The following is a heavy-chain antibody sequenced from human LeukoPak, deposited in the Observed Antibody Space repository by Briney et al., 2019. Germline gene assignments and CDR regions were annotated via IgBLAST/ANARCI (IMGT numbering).Heavy chain of an antibody. V-gene: IGHV3-74*01. Sequence: GGSLRLSFAASGFTFISHWMHCFRQAPEKGLVGFPHINADGSGTYYAASVKGRFTISRDNAKNTLYLQMHSLTAEDTAVYYCVRGALRDCSYTSCSRGNWFDPWGQGTLVTVSS. CDR1: GFTFISHW. J-gene: IGHJ5*02. CDR3: VRGALRDCSYTSCSRGNWFDP. CDR2: INADGSGT. D-gene: IGHD2-2*01.